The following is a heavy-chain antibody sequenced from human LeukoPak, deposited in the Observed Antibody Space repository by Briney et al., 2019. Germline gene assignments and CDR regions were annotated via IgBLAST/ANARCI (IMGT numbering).Heavy chain of an antibody. CDR3: ARGLYYDSSGEIDAFDI. J-gene: IGHJ3*02. Sequence: PSETLSLTCAVYGGSFSGYYWSWIRQPPGKGLEWIGEINHSGSTNYNPSLKSRVTISVDTSKNQFSLKLSSVTAADTAVYYCARGLYYDSSGEIDAFDIWGQGTMVTVSS. D-gene: IGHD3-22*01. CDR1: GGSFSGYY. CDR2: INHSGST. V-gene: IGHV4-34*01.